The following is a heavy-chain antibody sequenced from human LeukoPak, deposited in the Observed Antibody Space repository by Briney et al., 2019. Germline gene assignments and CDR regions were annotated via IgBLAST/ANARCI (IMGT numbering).Heavy chain of an antibody. CDR3: ARPKLGTSTEYYYGMDV. D-gene: IGHD7-27*01. CDR1: GGSISSSNW. Sequence: SETLSLTCAVSGGSISSSNWWSWVRQPPGKGLEWIGEIYHSGSTNYNPSLKSRVTISVDKSKNQFSLKLSSVTAADTAVYYCARPKLGTSTEYYYGMDVWGQGTTVTDSS. J-gene: IGHJ6*02. V-gene: IGHV4-4*02. CDR2: IYHSGST.